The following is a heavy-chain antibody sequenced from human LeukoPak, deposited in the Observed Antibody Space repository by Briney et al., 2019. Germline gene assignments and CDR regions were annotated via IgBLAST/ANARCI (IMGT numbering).Heavy chain of an antibody. CDR3: ARQGGSSLNFDY. V-gene: IGHV1-2*02. CDR1: GYTFTGYY. J-gene: IGHJ4*02. CDR2: INPNSGHS. D-gene: IGHD1-26*01. Sequence: ASVKVSCKASGYTFTGYYIHWVRQAPGQGGEGMGWINPNSGHSSHAQRFQDRVTMTRDMSTSTAYMDLSMLTSDETALYYCARQGGSSLNFDYWGQGTLVTVSS.